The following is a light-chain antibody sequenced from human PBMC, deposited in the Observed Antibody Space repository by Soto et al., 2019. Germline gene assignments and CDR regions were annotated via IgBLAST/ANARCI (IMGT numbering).Light chain of an antibody. CDR3: QQYSKWPSWT. CDR2: RAS. J-gene: IGKJ1*01. V-gene: IGKV3-15*01. CDR1: QSLSGN. Sequence: EIVMTQSPATLAGSPGETVTLSCRASQSLSGNLAWYQQKPGQAPRLLIFRASTRATGVPARFSGRGSGTEFTLTISGLQPEDFAVYYCQQYSKWPSWTFGPGTKVEIK.